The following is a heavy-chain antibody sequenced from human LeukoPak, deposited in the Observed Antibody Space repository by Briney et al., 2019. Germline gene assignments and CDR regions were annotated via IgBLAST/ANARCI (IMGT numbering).Heavy chain of an antibody. CDR1: GYTFTSYG. D-gene: IGHD2-2*01. CDR2: ISAYNGNT. Sequence: ASVKVSCKASGYTFTSYGISWVRQAPGQGLEWMGWISAYNGNTNYAQKLQGRVTMTTDTSTRTAYMELRSLRSDDTAVYYCARVSSPIVVVPAAMNYYYYYMDVWGKGTTVTISS. CDR3: ARVSSPIVVVPAAMNYYYYYMDV. V-gene: IGHV1-18*01. J-gene: IGHJ6*03.